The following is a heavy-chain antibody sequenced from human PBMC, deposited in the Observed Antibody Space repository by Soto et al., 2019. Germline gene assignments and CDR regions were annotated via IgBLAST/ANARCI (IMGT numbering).Heavy chain of an antibody. CDR2: IYYSASN. V-gene: IGHV4-59*08. D-gene: IGHD2-15*01. CDR3: ARHRTIFSATNSDY. CDR1: GGSISSYY. Sequence: PSETLSLTCTVSGGSISSYYFSWIRQPPGKGLEWIGYIYYSASNKYNPSLKSRVTISADKSISTAYLQWSSLKASDTDMYYCARHRTIFSATNSDYWGQGTLVTVSS. J-gene: IGHJ4*02.